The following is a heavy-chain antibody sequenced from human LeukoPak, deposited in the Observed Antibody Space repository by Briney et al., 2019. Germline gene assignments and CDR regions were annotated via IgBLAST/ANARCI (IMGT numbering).Heavy chain of an antibody. CDR2: IYYSGST. Sequence: SETLSLTCTVSGAPISSYYWSWIRQPPGKGLEWIGYIYYSGSTNYNPSLKSRVTISVDTSKNQFSLKLSSVTAADTALYYCARSRTGSSSFDYWGQGTLVTVSS. J-gene: IGHJ4*02. CDR3: ARSRTGSSSFDY. D-gene: IGHD6-6*01. CDR1: GAPISSYY. V-gene: IGHV4-59*01.